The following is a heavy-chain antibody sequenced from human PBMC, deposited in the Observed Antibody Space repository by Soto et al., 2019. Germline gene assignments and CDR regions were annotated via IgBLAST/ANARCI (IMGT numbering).Heavy chain of an antibody. Sequence: GESLKLSCKGSGYSFTSYWISWVRQMPGKGLEWMGRIDPSDSYTNYSPSFQGHVTISADKSISTAYMQWSSLKASDTAMYYCARQLPPWESSSRTYYGMDVWGQGTTVTVS. V-gene: IGHV5-10-1*01. CDR3: ARQLPPWESSSRTYYGMDV. CDR2: IDPSDSYT. CDR1: GYSFTSYW. J-gene: IGHJ6*02. D-gene: IGHD6-13*01.